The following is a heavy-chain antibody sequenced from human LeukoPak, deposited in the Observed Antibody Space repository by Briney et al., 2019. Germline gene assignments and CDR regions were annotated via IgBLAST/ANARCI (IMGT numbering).Heavy chain of an antibody. V-gene: IGHV4-38-2*02. Sequence: SETLSLTCTVSGYSISSGYYWGWIRQPPGKGLEWIGTIYHSGSTDYNPSLKSRVTISVDTSNNQFSLKLSAVTAADTAVYYCARVGAQVGSAHYYYYMDVWGKGTTVTVSS. CDR3: ARVGAQVGSAHYYYYMDV. CDR1: GYSISSGYY. J-gene: IGHJ6*03. CDR2: IYHSGST. D-gene: IGHD3-16*01.